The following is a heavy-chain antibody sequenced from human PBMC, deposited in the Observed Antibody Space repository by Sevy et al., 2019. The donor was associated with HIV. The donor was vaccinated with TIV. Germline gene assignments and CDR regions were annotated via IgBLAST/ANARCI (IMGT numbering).Heavy chain of an antibody. Sequence: GGSLRLSCAASGFTFSSYSMNWVRQAPGKGLEWVSSISSSSSYIYYADSVKGRFTISRDNAKNSLYLQMNSLRAEDTAGYYCAREVRLLRDRRGMDVWGQGTTVTVSS. V-gene: IGHV3-21*01. CDR2: ISSSSSYI. J-gene: IGHJ6*02. CDR3: AREVRLLRDRRGMDV. D-gene: IGHD1-26*01. CDR1: GFTFSSYS.